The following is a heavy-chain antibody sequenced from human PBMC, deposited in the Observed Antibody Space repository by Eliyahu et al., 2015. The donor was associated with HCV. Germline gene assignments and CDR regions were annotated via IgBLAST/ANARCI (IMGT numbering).Heavy chain of an antibody. CDR1: GGSXSXGGYX. D-gene: IGHD3-16*02. CDR3: ARVGDYVWGSYRLHWFDP. Sequence: QVQLQESGPGLVKPSQTLSLTCTXXGGSXSXGGYXWXWIRQHPGKGLEWIGYIYYSGSTYYNPSLKSRVTISVDTSKNQFSLKLSSVTAADTAVYYCARVGDYVWGSYRLHWFDPWGQGTLVTVSS. J-gene: IGHJ5*02. V-gene: IGHV4-31*03. CDR2: IYYSGST.